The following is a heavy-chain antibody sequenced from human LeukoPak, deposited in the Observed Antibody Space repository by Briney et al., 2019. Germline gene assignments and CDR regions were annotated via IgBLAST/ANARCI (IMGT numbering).Heavy chain of an antibody. CDR3: AKVEYSSNIPQH. V-gene: IGHV3-23*01. D-gene: IGHD6-6*01. J-gene: IGHJ1*01. CDR1: GFTFSGSV. Sequence: GGSLRLSCAASGFTFSGSVMSWIRQAPGKGLEWVSSISGSGGSTYYADSVKGRFTISRDNSKNTQYLQMNSLRAEDTAVYYCAKVEYSSNIPQHWGQGTLVTVSS. CDR2: ISGSGGST.